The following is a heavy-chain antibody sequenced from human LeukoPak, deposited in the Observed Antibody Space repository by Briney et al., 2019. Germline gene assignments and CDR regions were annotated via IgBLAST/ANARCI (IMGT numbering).Heavy chain of an antibody. CDR2: ISYDGSNK. CDR3: ARDGGIRNWFDP. Sequence: PGRSLRLSCAASGFTFSSYAMHWVRQAPGKGLEWVAVISYDGSNKYYADSVKGRFTISRDNSKNTLYLQMNSLRAEDTAVYYCARDGGIRNWFDPWGQGTLVTVSS. V-gene: IGHV3-30-3*01. J-gene: IGHJ5*02. D-gene: IGHD3-16*01. CDR1: GFTFSSYA.